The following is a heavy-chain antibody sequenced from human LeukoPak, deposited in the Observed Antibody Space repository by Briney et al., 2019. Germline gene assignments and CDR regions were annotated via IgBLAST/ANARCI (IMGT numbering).Heavy chain of an antibody. Sequence: PGESLKISCKGSGYSFTSYWIGWVRQMPGNGLEWMGIIYPGDSDIRYSPSFQGQVTISADKSISTAYLQWSSLKASGTAMYYCARQGEYCSGGSCYHHDGFDIWGQGTMVAVSS. CDR3: ARQGEYCSGGSCYHHDGFDI. V-gene: IGHV5-51*01. CDR1: GYSFTSYW. CDR2: IYPGDSDI. J-gene: IGHJ3*02. D-gene: IGHD2-15*01.